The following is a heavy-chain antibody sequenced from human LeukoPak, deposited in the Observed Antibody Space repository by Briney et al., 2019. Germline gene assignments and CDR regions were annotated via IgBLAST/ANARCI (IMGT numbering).Heavy chain of an antibody. J-gene: IGHJ6*03. D-gene: IGHD3-22*01. Sequence: SVRVSCKPSGDTFINYAISWVRQAAGQGREWMAVIIPVFAIADSAQKFQGRVTITADESTSTVYMEMSSLTSEDTAEYYCARLGYDSSELDYDYYYIDVWGKGTTVTVSS. CDR2: IIPVFAIA. V-gene: IGHV1-69*01. CDR3: ARLGYDSSELDYDYYYIDV. CDR1: GDTFINYA.